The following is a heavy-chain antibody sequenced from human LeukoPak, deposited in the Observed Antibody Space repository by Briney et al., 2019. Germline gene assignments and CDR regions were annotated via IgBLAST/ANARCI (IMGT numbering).Heavy chain of an antibody. CDR1: GFTFSSYG. V-gene: IGHV3-30*18. Sequence: HGRSLRLSCVASGFTFSSYGMHWVRQAPGKGLEWVAVISYDGSNKYYADSVKGRFTISRDNSKNTLYLQMNSLRAEDTAVYYCAKDRSGGRNGMDVWGKGTTVTVSS. CDR3: AKDRSGGRNGMDV. D-gene: IGHD1-26*01. J-gene: IGHJ6*04. CDR2: ISYDGSNK.